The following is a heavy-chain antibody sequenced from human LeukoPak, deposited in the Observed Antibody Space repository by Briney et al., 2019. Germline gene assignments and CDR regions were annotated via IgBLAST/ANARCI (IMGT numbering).Heavy chain of an antibody. Sequence: SETLSLTCTVSGGSISSGSYYWGWIRQPPGKGLEWIGSNSGSTYYNPSLKSRVTISVDTSKNQFSLKLSSVTAADTAVYYCAREGGGRYSSSYNAFDYWGQGTLVTVSS. CDR3: AREGGGRYSSSYNAFDY. D-gene: IGHD6-6*01. V-gene: IGHV4-39*02. J-gene: IGHJ4*02. CDR1: GGSISSGSYY. CDR2: NSGST.